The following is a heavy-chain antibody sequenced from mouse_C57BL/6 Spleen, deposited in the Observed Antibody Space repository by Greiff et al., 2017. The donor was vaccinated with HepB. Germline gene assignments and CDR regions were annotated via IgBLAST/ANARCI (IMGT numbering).Heavy chain of an antibody. Sequence: QVQLQQPGAELVRPGTSVKLSCKASGYTFTSYWMHWVKQRPGQGLEWIGVIDPSDSYTNYNQKFKGKATLTVDTSSSTAYMQLSSLTSEDSAVYYCARAADYGSICALDYWGQGTTLTVSS. D-gene: IGHD1-1*01. CDR3: ARAADYGSICALDY. J-gene: IGHJ2*01. CDR1: GYTFTSYW. CDR2: IDPSDSYT. V-gene: IGHV1-59*01.